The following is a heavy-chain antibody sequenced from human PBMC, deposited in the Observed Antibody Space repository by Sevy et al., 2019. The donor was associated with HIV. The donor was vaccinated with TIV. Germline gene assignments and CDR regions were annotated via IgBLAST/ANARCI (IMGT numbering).Heavy chain of an antibody. CDR1: GFTFSNAW. CDR3: TTDHRRDGIVVVPFEY. V-gene: IGHV3-15*01. CDR2: IRSKAGGGTT. J-gene: IGHJ4*02. D-gene: IGHD2-15*01. Sequence: GGSLRLSCAASGFTFSNAWMSWVRQSPGKGLEWVGRIRSKAGGGTTDYATIVKGKITISRDDSRDIRYLQLNSLEIEDTAVYYCTTDHRRDGIVVVPFEYWGQGTLVTVSS.